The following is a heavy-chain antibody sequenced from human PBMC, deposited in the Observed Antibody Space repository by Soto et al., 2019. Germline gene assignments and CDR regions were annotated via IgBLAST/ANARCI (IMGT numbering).Heavy chain of an antibody. D-gene: IGHD3-9*01. CDR3: ARAYVNYDILTGYYPYYFDY. V-gene: IGHV4-59*01. Sequence: SDTLFLTCTVSGGSISSYYWSWIRQPPGKGLEWIGYIYYSGSTNYNPSLKSRVTISVDTSKNQFSLKLSSVTAADTAVYYCARAYVNYDILTGYYPYYFDYWGQGTLVTVSS. J-gene: IGHJ4*02. CDR2: IYYSGST. CDR1: GGSISSYY.